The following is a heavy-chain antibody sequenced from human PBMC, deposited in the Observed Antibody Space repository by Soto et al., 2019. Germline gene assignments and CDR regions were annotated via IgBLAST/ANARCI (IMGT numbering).Heavy chain of an antibody. CDR2: IYSGGST. CDR3: ARVPHRFRSSSNYI. J-gene: IGHJ4*02. CDR1: EFTFSSYG. D-gene: IGHD6-6*01. V-gene: IGHV3-53*01. Sequence: GGSLRLSCAASEFTFSSYGMAWVRQAPGKGLEWVSLIYSGGSTFYTDSVRGRFIISRDNSKNTLYLQMNSLRAEDTAMYYCARVPHRFRSSSNYIWGQGTLVTVSS.